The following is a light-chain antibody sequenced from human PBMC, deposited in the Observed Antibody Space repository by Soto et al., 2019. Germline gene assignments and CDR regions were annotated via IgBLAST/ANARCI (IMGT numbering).Light chain of an antibody. CDR2: DVS. J-gene: IGLJ2*01. CDR3: SSYTSSSTPVV. V-gene: IGLV2-14*01. CDR1: SSDVGGYNY. Sequence: QSALTQPASVSVSPGQSITISCTGTSSDVGGYNYVSWYQQNPGKAPKLMIYDVSNRPSGVSNRFSGSKSGNTASLTISGLQAEDEADYYCSSYTSSSTPVVFGGGTKLTVL.